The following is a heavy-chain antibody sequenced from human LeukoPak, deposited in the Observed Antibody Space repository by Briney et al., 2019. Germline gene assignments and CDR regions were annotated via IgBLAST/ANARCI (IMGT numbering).Heavy chain of an antibody. CDR3: ARSRITMIVVALGPYYFDY. J-gene: IGHJ4*02. D-gene: IGHD3-22*01. CDR1: GYTFTSYY. Sequence: ASVKVSCKASGYTFTSYYMHWVRQAPGQGLEWMGIINPSGGSTSYAQKFQGRVTMTRDTSTSTVYMELSSLRSEDTAVYYCARSRITMIVVALGPYYFDYWGQGTLVTVSS. CDR2: INPSGGST. V-gene: IGHV1-46*01.